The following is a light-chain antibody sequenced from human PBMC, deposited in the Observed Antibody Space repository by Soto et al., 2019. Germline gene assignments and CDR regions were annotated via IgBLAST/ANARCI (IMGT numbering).Light chain of an antibody. CDR1: QSISSW. V-gene: IGKV1-5*01. CDR2: DAS. Sequence: DIQITQSPSTLSASVGDRVTITCRASQSISSWLAWYQQTTGKAPKILIYDASSLESGVPSRFRGSGSGTEFTLTISRLQPDDFETYYCQQYNSYSRTFGQGTKVDIK. J-gene: IGKJ1*01. CDR3: QQYNSYSRT.